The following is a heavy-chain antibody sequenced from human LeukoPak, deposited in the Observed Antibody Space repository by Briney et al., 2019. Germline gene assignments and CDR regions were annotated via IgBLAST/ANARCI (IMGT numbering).Heavy chain of an antibody. CDR2: IYYSGST. J-gene: IGHJ2*01. CDR3: ARDRVGATYWYFDL. Sequence: SETLSLTCTVSGGSISSYYWSWIRQPPGKGLEWIGYIYYSGSTNYNPSLKGRVTISVDTSKNQFSLKLSSVTAADTAVYYCARDRVGATYWYFDLWGRGTLVTVSS. CDR1: GGSISSYY. D-gene: IGHD1-26*01. V-gene: IGHV4-59*01.